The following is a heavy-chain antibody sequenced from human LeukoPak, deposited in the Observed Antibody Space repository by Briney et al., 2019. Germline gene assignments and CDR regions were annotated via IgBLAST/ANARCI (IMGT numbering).Heavy chain of an antibody. CDR2: IYYSGST. V-gene: IGHV4-59*08. J-gene: IGHJ4*02. D-gene: IGHD6-19*01. CDR1: GGSISSYY. CDR3: ARSSGWYRNFDY. Sequence: SGTLSLTCTVSGGSISSYYWSWIRQPPGKGLEWIGYIYYSGSTNYNPSLKSRVTISVDTSKNQFSLKLSSVTAADTAVYYCARSSGWYRNFDYWGQGTLVTVSS.